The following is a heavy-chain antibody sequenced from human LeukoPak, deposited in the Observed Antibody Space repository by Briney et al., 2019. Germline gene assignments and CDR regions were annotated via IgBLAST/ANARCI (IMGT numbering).Heavy chain of an antibody. D-gene: IGHD6-19*01. CDR3: ARDSLAAVAGISFWFDP. CDR1: GDTFTRYY. Sequence: ASVKVSCKASGDTFTRYYMHWVRQAPGQGREWMGWINPNSGGRNYAQKFEGKVTITKDTSNSKDYVELGRVRFDDTAVYYCARDSLAAVAGISFWFDPWGQGTLVTVSS. CDR2: INPNSGGR. V-gene: IGHV1-2*02. J-gene: IGHJ5*02.